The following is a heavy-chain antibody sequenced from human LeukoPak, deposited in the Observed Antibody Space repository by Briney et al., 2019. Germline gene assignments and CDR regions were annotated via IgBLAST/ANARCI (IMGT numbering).Heavy chain of an antibody. CDR3: VFFYTGLKIPH. J-gene: IGHJ1*01. V-gene: IGHV3-74*01. D-gene: IGHD3/OR15-3a*01. CDR1: GFTFSTYW. CDR2: INPEGNTP. Sequence: GGSLRLSCAASGFTFSTYWMHWVRQAPGKGLVWVSTINPEGNTPTYADAVKGRFTLSRDDAKNTLLLQMDSLRAEDTAIYYCVFFYTGLKIPHWGQGALVSVSS.